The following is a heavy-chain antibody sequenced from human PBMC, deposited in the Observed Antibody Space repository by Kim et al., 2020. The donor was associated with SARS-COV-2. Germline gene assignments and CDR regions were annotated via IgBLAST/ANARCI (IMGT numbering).Heavy chain of an antibody. CDR2: ISGSGGST. Sequence: GGSLRLSCAASGFTFSSYAMSWVRQAPGKGLEWVSAISGSGGSTYYADSVKGRFTISRDNSKNTLYLQMNSLRAEDTAVYYCAKDRPPYYDILTGYSFWWGQGTLVTVSS. V-gene: IGHV3-23*01. J-gene: IGHJ4*02. CDR3: AKDRPPYYDILTGYSFW. CDR1: GFTFSSYA. D-gene: IGHD3-9*01.